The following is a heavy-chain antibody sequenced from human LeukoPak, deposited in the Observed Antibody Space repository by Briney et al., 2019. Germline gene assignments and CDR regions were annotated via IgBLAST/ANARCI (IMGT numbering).Heavy chain of an antibody. CDR1: GYTFTGFY. CDR2: INPKRGGT. CDR3: ARDPIDYIGGIDY. V-gene: IGHV1-2*02. D-gene: IGHD4-11*01. J-gene: IGHJ4*02. Sequence: ASVKVSCKASGYTFTGFYIHWVRQAPGQGLEWMGWINPKRGGTNSAQKFQGRVTMTRDTSISTAYMELSSLRSDDTAVYYCARDPIDYIGGIDYWGQGTLVTVSS.